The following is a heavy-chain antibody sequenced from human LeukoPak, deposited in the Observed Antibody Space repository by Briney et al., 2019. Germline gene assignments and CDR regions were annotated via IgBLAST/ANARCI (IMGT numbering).Heavy chain of an antibody. CDR1: GFIFRDYA. Sequence: PGGSLRLSCTASGFIFRDYAMSWVRQAPGKGPEWVAAIWRTGDWTHYVDSVKGRFTISRDNSKNTLFLEMNSLRAEDTAIYYCARAMPASVTLLHWGQGTLVTVSS. J-gene: IGHJ4*02. CDR3: ARAMPASVTLLH. CDR2: IWRTGDWT. V-gene: IGHV3-23*05. D-gene: IGHD2-2*01.